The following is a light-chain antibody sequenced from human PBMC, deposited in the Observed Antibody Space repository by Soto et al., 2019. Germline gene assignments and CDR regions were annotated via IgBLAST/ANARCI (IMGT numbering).Light chain of an antibody. CDR2: EVS. CDR1: SSDLGAYKY. V-gene: IGLV2-14*03. CDR3: SSYTNTSTLV. J-gene: IGLJ1*01. Sequence: QSALTQPASVSGSPGQSITISCAGTSSDLGAYKYVSWYQQHPDKAPKLILYEVSRRPSGVSNRFSGSKSGNTASLTISGLLAEDEADYSCSSYTNTSTLVFXTGTKVTVL.